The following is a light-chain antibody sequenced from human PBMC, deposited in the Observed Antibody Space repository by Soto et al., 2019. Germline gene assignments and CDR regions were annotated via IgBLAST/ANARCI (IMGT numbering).Light chain of an antibody. CDR2: STN. CDR1: NSNIGRNT. Sequence: QSVLTQPPSASGTPGQTVTISCSGSNSNIGRNTVHWYQQLPGTAPKLLIYSTNQRPSGVPDRLSASKSGTSASLAISGLQSEDEADYFCASWDDSLTGLVFGGGTKLTVL. CDR3: ASWDDSLTGLV. J-gene: IGLJ3*02. V-gene: IGLV1-44*01.